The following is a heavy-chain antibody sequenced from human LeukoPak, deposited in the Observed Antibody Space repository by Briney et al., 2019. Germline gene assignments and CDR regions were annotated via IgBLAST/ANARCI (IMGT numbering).Heavy chain of an antibody. CDR2: IYSGGST. CDR3: ARWPEMATTYYFDY. V-gene: IGHV3-53*01. CDR1: GFTVSSNY. J-gene: IGHJ4*02. D-gene: IGHD5-24*01. Sequence: GGSLRLSCAASGFTVSSNYMSWVRQAPGKGLEWVSVIYSGGSTYYADSVKGRFTISRDNSKNRLYLQMNSLRAEDTAVYYCARWPEMATTYYFDYWGQGTLVTVSS.